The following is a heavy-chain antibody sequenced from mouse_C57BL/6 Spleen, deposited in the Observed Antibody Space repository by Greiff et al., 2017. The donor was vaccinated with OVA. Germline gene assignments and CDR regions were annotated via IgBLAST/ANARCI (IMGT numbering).Heavy chain of an antibody. CDR1: GYTFTSYT. Sequence: VQLVESGAELARPGASVKMSCKASGYTFTSYTMHWVKQRPGQGLEWIGYINPSSGYTKYNQKFKDKATLTADKSSSTAYMQLSSLTSEDSAVYYCARSDDYDGFAYWGQGTLVTVSA. D-gene: IGHD2-4*01. J-gene: IGHJ3*01. CDR2: INPSSGYT. CDR3: ARSDDYDGFAY. V-gene: IGHV1-4*01.